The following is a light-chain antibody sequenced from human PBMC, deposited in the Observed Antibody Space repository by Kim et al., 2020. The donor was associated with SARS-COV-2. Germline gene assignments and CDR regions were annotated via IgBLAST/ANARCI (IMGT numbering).Light chain of an antibody. CDR3: HTWSTAIV. J-gene: IGLJ7*01. CDR1: SGHRNYD. Sequence: GASFKLTCTLSSGHRNYDNTWHQQQPGKGPRYLMKLKSDGRHIKGDGIPDRFSGSSSGAERYLTISSLQSEDEADYYCHTWSTAIVFGGGTQLTVL. CDR2: LKSDGRH. V-gene: IGLV4-69*01.